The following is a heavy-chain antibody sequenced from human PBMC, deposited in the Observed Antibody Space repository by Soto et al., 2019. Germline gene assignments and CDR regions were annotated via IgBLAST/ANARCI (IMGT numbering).Heavy chain of an antibody. CDR2: ISWNGAAV. CDR1: GFTFDDYA. D-gene: IGHD6-19*01. V-gene: IGHV3-9*01. CDR3: TKHLSYDLWLGGLDV. Sequence: EVQLVESGGGLAQPGRSLRLSCAASGFTFDDYAMHWVRQAPGKGLEWVSGISWNGAAVGYADSVKGRVTISRDNAEKSLYLQMSGLRAEDTALYSCTKHLSYDLWLGGLDVWGQGTTVSV. J-gene: IGHJ6*02.